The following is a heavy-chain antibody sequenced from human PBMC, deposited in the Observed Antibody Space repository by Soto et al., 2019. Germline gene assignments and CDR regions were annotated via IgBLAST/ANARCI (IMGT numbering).Heavy chain of an antibody. CDR2: ISSSGSTI. CDR1: GFTFSDYY. J-gene: IGHJ6*03. Sequence: QVQLVESGGGLVKPGRSLRLSCAASGFTFSDYYMSWIRQAPGKGLEWVSYISSSGSTIYYADSVKGRFTISRDNAKNSLYLQMNSLRAEDTAVYYCATAAYYDILTDYYMDVWGKGTTVTVSS. V-gene: IGHV3-11*01. CDR3: ATAAYYDILTDYYMDV. D-gene: IGHD3-9*01.